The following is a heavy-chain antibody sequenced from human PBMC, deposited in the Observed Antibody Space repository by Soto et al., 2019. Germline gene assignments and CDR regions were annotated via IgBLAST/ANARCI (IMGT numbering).Heavy chain of an antibody. CDR2: TYYRSKWYY. CDR3: ARDPDNWFDP. Sequence: TLSLTCVISGDSVSSNSAAWNWIRQSPSRGLEWLGRTYYRSKWYYDYAVSMRSRITINSDTPKNQFSLQLTSVTPEDTAVYFCARDPDNWFDPWGQGSLVTVSS. J-gene: IGHJ5*02. CDR1: GDSVSSNSAA. V-gene: IGHV6-1*01.